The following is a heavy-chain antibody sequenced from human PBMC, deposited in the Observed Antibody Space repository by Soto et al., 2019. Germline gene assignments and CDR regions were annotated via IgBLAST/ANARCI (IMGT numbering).Heavy chain of an antibody. CDR1: GDIFSGYS. Sequence: QVQLVHSGAGVKKPGSSVKVSCKTSGDIFSGYSISWVRQAPGQGLEWMGGIIPIFGTTNYAQRFHGRGTITADKSTSTVYMELYSLKSEDTAVYYCARDLGSGYDPGDYWGQGTLVTVSS. CDR3: ARDLGSGYDPGDY. V-gene: IGHV1-69*14. J-gene: IGHJ4*02. CDR2: IIPIFGTT. D-gene: IGHD5-12*01.